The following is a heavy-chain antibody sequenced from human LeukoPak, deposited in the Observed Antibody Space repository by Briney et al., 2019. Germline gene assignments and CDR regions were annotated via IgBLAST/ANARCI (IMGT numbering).Heavy chain of an antibody. D-gene: IGHD3-22*01. J-gene: IGHJ3*02. V-gene: IGHV4-59*01. CDR3: ARDSYYYDSSGYYWDAFDI. Sequence: PSETLSLTCTVSGGSISSYYWSWIRQPPGKGLEWIGYIYYSGSTNYNPSLKSRVTISVDTSKNQFSLKLSSVTAADTAVYYCARDSYYYDSSGYYWDAFDIWGQGTMVTVSS. CDR1: GGSISSYY. CDR2: IYYSGST.